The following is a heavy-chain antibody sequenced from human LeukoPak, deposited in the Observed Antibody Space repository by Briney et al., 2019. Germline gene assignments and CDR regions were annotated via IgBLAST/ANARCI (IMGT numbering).Heavy chain of an antibody. CDR2: IYYSGST. D-gene: IGHD6-19*01. CDR1: GGSISSYY. CDR3: AREGSDQWLARYYFDY. Sequence: SETLSLTCTASGGSISSYYWSWIRQPPGKGLEWIGYIYYSGSTNYNPSLKSRVTISVDTSKNQFSLKLSSVTAADTAVYYCAREGSDQWLARYYFDYWGQGTLVTVSS. J-gene: IGHJ4*02. V-gene: IGHV4-59*01.